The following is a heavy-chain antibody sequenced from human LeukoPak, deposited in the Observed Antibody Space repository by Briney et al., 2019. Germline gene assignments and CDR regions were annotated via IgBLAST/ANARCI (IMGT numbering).Heavy chain of an antibody. J-gene: IGHJ4*02. D-gene: IGHD3-22*01. Sequence: PGGSLRLSCAASGFTFSNAWMSWVRQAPGKGLEWVGRIKSKTDGGTTDYAAPVEGRFTISRDDSKNTLYLQMNSLKTEDTAVYYCTTDGAPYYDSRSRPDDYWGQGTLVTVSS. CDR1: GFTFSNAW. CDR3: TTDGAPYYDSRSRPDDY. V-gene: IGHV3-15*01. CDR2: IKSKTDGGTT.